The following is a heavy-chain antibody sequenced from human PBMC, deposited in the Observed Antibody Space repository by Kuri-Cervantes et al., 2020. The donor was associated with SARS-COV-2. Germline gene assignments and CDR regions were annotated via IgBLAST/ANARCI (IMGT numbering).Heavy chain of an antibody. J-gene: IGHJ6*03. Sequence: ESLKISCAVFGGSLNGYYWSWIRQSPGKGLEWIGKINHSGSANYNPSLSTRVTISIDTSKNQFSLKLSSVTAADTAMYYCARGREGAVPATILGLGFFLYFSMDVWGKGTSVTVSS. D-gene: IGHD2-2*01. V-gene: IGHV4-34*01. CDR1: GGSLNGYY. CDR3: ARGREGAVPATILGLGFFLYFSMDV. CDR2: INHSGSA.